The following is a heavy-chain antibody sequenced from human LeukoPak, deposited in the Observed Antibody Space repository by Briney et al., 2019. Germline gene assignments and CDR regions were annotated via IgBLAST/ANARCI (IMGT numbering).Heavy chain of an antibody. CDR1: GGTFSSYA. CDR3: ARVYSGYDFGETDY. V-gene: IGHV1-69*04. Sequence: ASVKVSCKASGGTFSSYAISWVRQAPGQGLEWMGRIIPILGIANYAQKFQGRVTITADKSTSTAYMELSSLRSEDTAVYYCARVYSGYDFGETDYWGQGTLVTVSS. D-gene: IGHD5-12*01. J-gene: IGHJ4*02. CDR2: IIPILGIA.